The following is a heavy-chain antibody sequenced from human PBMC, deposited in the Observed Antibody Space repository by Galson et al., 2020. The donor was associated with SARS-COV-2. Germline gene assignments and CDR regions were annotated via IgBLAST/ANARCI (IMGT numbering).Heavy chain of an antibody. J-gene: IGHJ4*02. V-gene: IGHV3-30*04. D-gene: IGHD4-17*01. CDR3: ASLDYGVDY. Sequence: GGSLRLSCTASGFSLSSYAMHWVRQAPGKGLEWVAVISHDENHKYHADAVRCRFTISRDNTKNTLYLQMSTLRSEDTALYYCASLDYGVDYWGKGTLVTVSS. CDR2: ISHDENHK. CDR1: GFSLSSYA.